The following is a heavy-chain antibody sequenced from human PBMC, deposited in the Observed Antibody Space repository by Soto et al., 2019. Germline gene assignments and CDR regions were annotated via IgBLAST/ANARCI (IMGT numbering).Heavy chain of an antibody. CDR1: GGSISSSSYY. Sequence: SSETLSLTCTVSGGSISSSSYYWGWIRQPPGKGLEWIGSIYYSGSTYYNPSLKSRVTISVDTSKNQFSLKLSSVTAADTAVYYCARLKYYYDSSGYRKAYYFDYWGQGTLVTVSS. J-gene: IGHJ4*02. CDR2: IYYSGST. D-gene: IGHD3-22*01. V-gene: IGHV4-39*01. CDR3: ARLKYYYDSSGYRKAYYFDY.